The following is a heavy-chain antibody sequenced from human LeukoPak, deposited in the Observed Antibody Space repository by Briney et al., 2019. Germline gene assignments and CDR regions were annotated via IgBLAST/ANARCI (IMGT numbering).Heavy chain of an antibody. J-gene: IGHJ6*02. CDR2: ISGSGDST. D-gene: IGHD5-24*01. CDR1: GFTFSSYA. Sequence: GGSLRLSCAASGFTFSSYAMSWVRQAPGKGLEWVSAISGSGDSTYYADSVKGRFTISRDNSKNTLYLQMSSLSAEDTAVYHCAKSPPDNYHYYYGMDVWGQGTTVTVSS. CDR3: AKSPPDNYHYYYGMDV. V-gene: IGHV3-23*01.